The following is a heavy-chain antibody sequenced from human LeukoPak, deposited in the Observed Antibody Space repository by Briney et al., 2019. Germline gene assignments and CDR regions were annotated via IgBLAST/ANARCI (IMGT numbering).Heavy chain of an antibody. CDR1: GFTFSSYI. J-gene: IGHJ4*02. CDR3: ARVWHCTSTSCYDY. V-gene: IGHV3-48*02. D-gene: IGHD2-2*01. CDR2: ISSSSSTI. Sequence: SGGSLRLSCAASGFTFSSYIMNWVRQAPGKGLEWVSYISSSSSTIYYADSVKGRFTISRDNAKNSLYLQMNSLRDEDTAVYYCARVWHCTSTSCYDYWGQGTLVTVSS.